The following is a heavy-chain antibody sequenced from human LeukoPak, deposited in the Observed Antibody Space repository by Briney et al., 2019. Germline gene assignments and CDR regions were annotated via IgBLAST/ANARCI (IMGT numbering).Heavy chain of an antibody. CDR1: GGSISSSSYY. CDR2: VYSSGTT. D-gene: IGHD6-13*01. V-gene: IGHV4-39*07. Sequence: SETLSLTCTVSGGSISSSSYYWGWIRQPAGKGLEWIGSVYSSGTTYFNPSLKSRVTISVDTSKNQFSLKVSSVTAADTAVYCCGYRGAAPGAFQHWGQGTLVTVSS. CDR3: GYRGAAPGAFQH. J-gene: IGHJ1*01.